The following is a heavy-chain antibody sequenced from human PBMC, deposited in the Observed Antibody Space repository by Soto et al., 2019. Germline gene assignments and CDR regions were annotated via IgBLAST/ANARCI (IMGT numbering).Heavy chain of an antibody. CDR1: GFTFSKYA. Sequence: QVQLVESGGGVVQPGRSLRLSCAASGFTFSKYAMYSVRQAPGRGPEWVAVVSFDGNNRFHADSVRGRFTISRDNSKSTLFLQMDSLRVEDTAVYYCVKSFFYDSSGYHYGLFDHWGQGALVTVSS. D-gene: IGHD3-22*01. V-gene: IGHV3-30*18. CDR2: VSFDGNNR. J-gene: IGHJ4*02. CDR3: VKSFFYDSSGYHYGLFDH.